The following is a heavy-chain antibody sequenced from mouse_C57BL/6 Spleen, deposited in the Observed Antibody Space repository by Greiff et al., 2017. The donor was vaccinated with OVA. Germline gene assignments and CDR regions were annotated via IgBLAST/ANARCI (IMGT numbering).Heavy chain of an antibody. CDR1: GYTFTDYE. CDR2: IDPETGGT. J-gene: IGHJ3*01. D-gene: IGHD2-3*01. Sequence: QVQLQQSGAELVRPGASVTLSCKASGYTFTDYEMHWVKQTPVHGLEWIGAIDPETGGTAYNQKFKGKAILTADKSSSTAYMELRSLTSEDSAVYYCTGGGYYEERFAYWGQGTLVTVSA. V-gene: IGHV1-15*01. CDR3: TGGGYYEERFAY.